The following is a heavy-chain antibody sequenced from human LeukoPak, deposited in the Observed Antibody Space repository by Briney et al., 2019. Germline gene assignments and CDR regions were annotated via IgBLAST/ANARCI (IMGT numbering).Heavy chain of an antibody. D-gene: IGHD2-15*01. J-gene: IGHJ3*02. CDR1: GFTFSSYG. CDR3: AKDPGGPRYAFDI. CDR2: ISYDGSNK. Sequence: GGSLRLSCAASGFTFSSYGMHWVRQAPDKGLEWVAVISYDGSNKYYADSVKGRFTISRDNSKNTLYLQMNSLRAEDTAVYYCAKDPGGPRYAFDIWGQGTMVTVSS. V-gene: IGHV3-30*18.